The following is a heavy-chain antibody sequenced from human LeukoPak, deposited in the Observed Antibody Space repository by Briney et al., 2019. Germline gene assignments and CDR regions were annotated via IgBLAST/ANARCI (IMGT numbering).Heavy chain of an antibody. Sequence: ASVKVSCKVSGYTLTELSMHWVRQAPGKGLEWMGGFDPEDGETIYARKLQGRVTMTEDTSTDTAYMELSSLRSEDTAVYYCATTTIFGVVTYYYYYMDVWGKGTTVTVSS. V-gene: IGHV1-24*01. D-gene: IGHD3-3*01. CDR2: FDPEDGET. CDR3: ATTTIFGVVTYYYYYMDV. CDR1: GYTLTELS. J-gene: IGHJ6*03.